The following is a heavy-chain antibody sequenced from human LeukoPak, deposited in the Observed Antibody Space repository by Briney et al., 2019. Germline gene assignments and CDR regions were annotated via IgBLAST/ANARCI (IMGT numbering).Heavy chain of an antibody. CDR1: GFIFSSYG. CDR2: IRYDGSNK. CDR3: ARGGGIGFDY. D-gene: IGHD3-16*01. Sequence: GGSLRLSCGASGFIFSSYGMHWVRQAPGKGLEWVAFIRYDGSNKDYADSVKGRFTISRDNSKNTLYVQMNSLRAEDTAVYYCARGGGIGFDYWGQGTLVTVSS. V-gene: IGHV3-30*02. J-gene: IGHJ4*02.